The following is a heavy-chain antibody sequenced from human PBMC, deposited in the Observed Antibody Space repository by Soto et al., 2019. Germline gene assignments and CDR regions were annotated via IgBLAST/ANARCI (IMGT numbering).Heavy chain of an antibody. Sequence: GGSLRLSCAASGFTFSSYSMNWVRQAPGKGLEWVSYISSSSSTIYYADSVKGRFTISRDNAKNSLYLQMNSLRDEDTVVYYCARDLSTMVRGVISYDYWGQGTLVTVSS. CDR1: GFTFSSYS. V-gene: IGHV3-48*02. J-gene: IGHJ4*02. CDR2: ISSSSSTI. D-gene: IGHD3-10*01. CDR3: ARDLSTMVRGVISYDY.